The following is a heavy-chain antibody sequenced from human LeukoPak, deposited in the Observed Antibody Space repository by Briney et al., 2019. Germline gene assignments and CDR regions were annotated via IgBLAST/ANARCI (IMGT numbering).Heavy chain of an antibody. Sequence: PGGSLRLSCAASGFTFSRYEMNWVRQAPGKGLEWVSYISSSGSTIYYADSVKGRFTISRDNAKNSLYLQMNSLSAEDTAVYYCAELGITMIGGVWGKGTTVTISS. CDR3: AELGITMIGGV. CDR2: ISSSGSTI. CDR1: GFTFSRYE. J-gene: IGHJ6*04. V-gene: IGHV3-48*03. D-gene: IGHD3-10*02.